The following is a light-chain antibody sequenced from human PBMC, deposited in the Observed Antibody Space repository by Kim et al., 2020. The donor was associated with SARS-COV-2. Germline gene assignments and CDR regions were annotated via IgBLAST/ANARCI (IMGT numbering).Light chain of an antibody. CDR1: RSNIGSNT. V-gene: IGLV1-44*01. J-gene: IGLJ3*02. CDR2: SNN. Sequence: ELTQPPSASGTPGQRVTISCSGSRSNIGSNTVNWYQQLPGTAPKLLIYSNNQRPSGVPDRFSGSKSGTSASLAISGLQSEDEADYYCAAWDDSLSGRLFGGGTKLTVL. CDR3: AAWDDSLSGRL.